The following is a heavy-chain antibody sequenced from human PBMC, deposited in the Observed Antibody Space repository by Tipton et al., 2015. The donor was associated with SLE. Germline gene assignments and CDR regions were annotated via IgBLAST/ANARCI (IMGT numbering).Heavy chain of an antibody. CDR2: IIPIFGTA. Sequence: QVQLVQSGAEVKKPGASVKVSCKASGYTFTSYGISWVRQAPGQGLEWMGGIIPIFGTANYAQKFQGRVTITADESTSTAYMELSSLRSEDTAVYYCARGGNYYGREDAFDIWGQGTVVTVSS. CDR1: GYTFTSYG. D-gene: IGHD3-10*01. CDR3: ARGGNYYGREDAFDI. V-gene: IGHV1-69*01. J-gene: IGHJ3*02.